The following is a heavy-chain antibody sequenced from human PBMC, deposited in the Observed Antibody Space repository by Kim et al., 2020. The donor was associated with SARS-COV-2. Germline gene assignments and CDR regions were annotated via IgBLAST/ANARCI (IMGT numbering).Heavy chain of an antibody. V-gene: IGHV4-34*01. CDR2: INHSGST. CDR3: ARGHYDFWGGYIRSFDY. D-gene: IGHD3-3*01. Sequence: SETLSLTCAVYGGSFSNYYWSWIRQPPGKGLEWIGEINHSGSTNYNPSLKSRVTISVDTSKNQFSLKLSSVPAADTAVYYCARGHYDFWGGYIRSFDYWG. CDR1: GGSFSNYY. J-gene: IGHJ4*01.